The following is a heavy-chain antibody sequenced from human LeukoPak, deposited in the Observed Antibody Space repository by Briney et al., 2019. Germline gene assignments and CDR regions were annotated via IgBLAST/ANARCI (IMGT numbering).Heavy chain of an antibody. Sequence: GGSLRLSCEASGFTFSSHTMNWVRQAPGKGLEWVSSISSSSSNIYYADSLKGRFAISRDNAKNSLYLQMNSLGAEDTAVYYCAKDETSGWSGGGGQGTLVTVSS. CDR1: GFTFSSHT. J-gene: IGHJ4*02. V-gene: IGHV3-21*01. D-gene: IGHD6-19*01. CDR3: AKDETSGWSGG. CDR2: ISSSSSNI.